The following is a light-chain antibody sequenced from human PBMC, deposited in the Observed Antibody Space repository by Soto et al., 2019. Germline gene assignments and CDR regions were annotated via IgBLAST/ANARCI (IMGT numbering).Light chain of an antibody. V-gene: IGKV2-30*01. Sequence: EVVMTQSALSLPVTLGQPAPISCSSSQSLVYSDGDSYLNWFQQRPGQSPRRLIYKVSNRGSGVPDRFSGSGSGTDFTLKMARVEDEDVGVYYCMQGTQWPYTFGKGTRMEIK. CDR3: MQGTQWPYT. J-gene: IGKJ5*01. CDR1: QSLVYSDGDSY. CDR2: KVS.